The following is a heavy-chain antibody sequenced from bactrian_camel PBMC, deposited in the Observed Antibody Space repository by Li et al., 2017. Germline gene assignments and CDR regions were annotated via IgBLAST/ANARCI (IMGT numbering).Heavy chain of an antibody. CDR3: AATPEGAKGGRWFWR. CDR2: IDSNDNIR. V-gene: IGHV3S1*01. Sequence: HVQLVESGGGSVQAGGSLRLSCAASGYTYSSYCMGWFRQAPGKEVEGVAVIDSNDNIRYIDSVMGRFTISRDNARNTLYLQLNSLKSEDTAMYYCAATPEGAKGGRWFWRWGQGTQVTVS. J-gene: IGHJ4*01. D-gene: IGHD1*01. CDR1: GYTYSSYC.